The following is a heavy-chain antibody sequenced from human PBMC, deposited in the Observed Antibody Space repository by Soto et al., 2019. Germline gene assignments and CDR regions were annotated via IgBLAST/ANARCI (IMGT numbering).Heavy chain of an antibody. Sequence: SETLSLTCTVSGGSISTYYWSWIRQPAGKGPEWIGRFFSTGSTDYNPSLNSRASMSFDTSKNQFSLNLRSVTAADTAVYYCARILRGTFDYWGQGTLVTVSS. CDR2: FFSTGST. D-gene: IGHD1-26*01. CDR3: ARILRGTFDY. CDR1: GGSISTYY. V-gene: IGHV4-4*07. J-gene: IGHJ4*02.